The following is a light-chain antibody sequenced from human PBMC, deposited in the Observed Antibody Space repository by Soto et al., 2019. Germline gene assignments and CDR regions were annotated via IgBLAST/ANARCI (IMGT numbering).Light chain of an antibody. CDR3: QQYYSTPQT. CDR2: WAS. J-gene: IGKJ1*01. CDR1: QSVLYSSNNKNY. V-gene: IGKV4-1*01. Sequence: DIVMTQSPDSLAVSLGERATINCKSSQSVLYSSNNKNYLAWYQQKPGQPPKLLIYWASTRESGVPDRFSGSGSGTDFTRTISSLQAEDVAVYYGQQYYSTPQTFGQGTKVEIK.